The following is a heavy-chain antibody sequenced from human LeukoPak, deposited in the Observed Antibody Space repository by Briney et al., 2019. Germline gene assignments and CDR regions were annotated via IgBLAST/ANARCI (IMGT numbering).Heavy chain of an antibody. D-gene: IGHD3-10*01. CDR1: GGTFSSYA. Sequence: SVKVSCKASGGTFSSYAISWVRQAPGQGLEWMGRIIPILGIANYAQKFQGRVTITADKSTSTAYMELSSLRSEDTAVYYCARSHPRKGNDYWGQGTLVTVSS. CDR2: IIPILGIA. J-gene: IGHJ4*02. V-gene: IGHV1-69*04. CDR3: ARSHPRKGNDY.